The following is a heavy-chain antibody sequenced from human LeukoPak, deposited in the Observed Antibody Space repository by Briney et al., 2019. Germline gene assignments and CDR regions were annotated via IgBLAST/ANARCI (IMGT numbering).Heavy chain of an antibody. V-gene: IGHV4-34*01. Sequence: PSETLSLTCAVYGGSFSGYYWSWIRQPPGKGLEWFGEINHSGSTNYNPSLKSRVTISVDTSKNQFSLKLSSVTAADTAVYYCASTPSYYDSSGYSERTVDYWGQGTLVTVSS. CDR2: INHSGST. D-gene: IGHD3-22*01. CDR3: ASTPSYYDSSGYSERTVDY. J-gene: IGHJ4*02. CDR1: GGSFSGYY.